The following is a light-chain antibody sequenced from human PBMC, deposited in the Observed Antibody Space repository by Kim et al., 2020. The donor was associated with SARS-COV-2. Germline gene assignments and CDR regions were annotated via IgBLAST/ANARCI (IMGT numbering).Light chain of an antibody. V-gene: IGKV4-1*01. CDR1: QSVLYSSDNRNY. CDR2: WAS. J-gene: IGKJ3*01. Sequence: ATINCKSSQSVLYSSDNRNYLAWYQQRPGQPPKVVIYWASTRESGVPDRFSGSGSGTDFTLTISSLQAEDVAVYYCQQYYSVPFTFGPGTKVDIK. CDR3: QQYYSVPFT.